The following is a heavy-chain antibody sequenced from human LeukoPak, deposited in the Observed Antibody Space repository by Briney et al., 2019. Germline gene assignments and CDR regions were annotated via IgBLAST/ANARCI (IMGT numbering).Heavy chain of an antibody. CDR2: INPNSGGT. D-gene: IGHD3-10*01. CDR1: GYTFTGYY. V-gene: IGHV1-2*02. Sequence: ASVKVSCKASGYTFTGYYMHWVRQAPGQGLEWMGWINPNSGGTNYAQKFQGRVTMTRDTSISTAYMELSRLRSDDTAVYYCARASQIMVRGVISLAYWGQGTVVTVSS. J-gene: IGHJ4*02. CDR3: ARASQIMVRGVISLAY.